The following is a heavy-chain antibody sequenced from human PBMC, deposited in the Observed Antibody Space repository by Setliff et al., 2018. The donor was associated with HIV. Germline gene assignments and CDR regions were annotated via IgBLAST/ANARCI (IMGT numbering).Heavy chain of an antibody. J-gene: IGHJ4*02. CDR2: ISVYNGHT. V-gene: IGHV1-18*01. CDR3: ARDAHADLDDY. Sequence: ASVKVSCKASGYSFTNLGLNWVRQAPGQGLEWMGWISVYNGHTKFAQKVQDRVTMTTDTSTSTAYMELRSLRSDDTAVYYCARDAHADLDDYWGQGTLVTVSS. CDR1: GYSFTNLG.